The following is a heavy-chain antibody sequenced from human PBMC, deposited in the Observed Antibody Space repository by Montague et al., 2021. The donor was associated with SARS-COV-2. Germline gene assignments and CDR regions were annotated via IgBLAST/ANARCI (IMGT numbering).Heavy chain of an antibody. CDR3: ARHTRGWQPFDF. CDR2: IYSSGST. V-gene: IGHV4-59*01. CDR1: GGSIRSYY. D-gene: IGHD6-19*01. Sequence: SETLSLTCTVSGGSIRSYYWSWIRQPPGKGLEWIGKIYSSGSTYYNPSLKSRVTISMDTSKSQFSLKLTSVTAADTAVYYCARHTRGWQPFDFWGQGTLVTVSS. J-gene: IGHJ4*02.